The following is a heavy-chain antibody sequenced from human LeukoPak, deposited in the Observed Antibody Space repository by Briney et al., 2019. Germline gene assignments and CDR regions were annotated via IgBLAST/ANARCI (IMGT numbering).Heavy chain of an antibody. D-gene: IGHD3-16*01. CDR1: GFTFSSYA. CDR2: ISGSGGST. J-gene: IGHJ4*02. Sequence: GGSLRLSCAASGFTFSSYAMSWVRQAPGKGLEWVSAISGSGGSTYYADSVKGLFTISRDNYKNTLYLQMNSLRAEDTAVYYCAKDRDYGSNFDYWGQGTLVTVSS. CDR3: AKDRDYGSNFDY. V-gene: IGHV3-23*01.